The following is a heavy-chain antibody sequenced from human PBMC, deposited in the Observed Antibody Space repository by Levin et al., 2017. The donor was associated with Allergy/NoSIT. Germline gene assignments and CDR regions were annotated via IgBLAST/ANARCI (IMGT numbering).Heavy chain of an antibody. D-gene: IGHD1-1*01. J-gene: IGHJ4*02. Sequence: SETLSLTCAITGGSTTSNNWWSWVRQPPGKGLEWMGEIYHVGGTNYKPSLEGRITISVDNSKNQVFLRLSSVTAADTAIYYCAREARPSTFKGFDYWGQGILVTVSS. CDR2: IYHVGGT. V-gene: IGHV4-4*02. CDR1: GGSTTSNNW. CDR3: AREARPSTFKGFDY.